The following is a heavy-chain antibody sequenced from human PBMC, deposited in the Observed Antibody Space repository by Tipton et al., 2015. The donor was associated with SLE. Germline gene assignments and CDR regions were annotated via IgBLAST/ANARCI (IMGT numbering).Heavy chain of an antibody. J-gene: IGHJ5*02. CDR1: GYTFIDYY. Sequence: QLVQSGGEVKKPGASVKVSCKASGYTFIDYYIHWVRQAPGQGLEWMGWINPNSGGTNYAQKFQGRVTMTTDTSISTAYMELSGLESDDTALYYCASLYCSSWYRWFDPWGQGTLVTVSS. CDR2: INPNSGGT. CDR3: ASLYCSSWYRWFDP. D-gene: IGHD6-13*01. V-gene: IGHV1-2*02.